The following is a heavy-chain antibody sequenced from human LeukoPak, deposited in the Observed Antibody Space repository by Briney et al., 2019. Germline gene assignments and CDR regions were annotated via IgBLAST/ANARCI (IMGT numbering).Heavy chain of an antibody. CDR2: IIPIFGTA. D-gene: IGHD2-2*01. V-gene: IGHV1-69*05. CDR3: ARGSTWGDQLLSRFDP. Sequence: SVKVSCKASGYTFTSYNINWVRQAPGQGLEWMGGIIPIFGTANYAQKFQGRVTITTDESTSTAYMELSSLRSEDTAVYYCARGSTWGDQLLSRFDPWGQGTLVTVSS. J-gene: IGHJ5*02. CDR1: GYTFTSYN.